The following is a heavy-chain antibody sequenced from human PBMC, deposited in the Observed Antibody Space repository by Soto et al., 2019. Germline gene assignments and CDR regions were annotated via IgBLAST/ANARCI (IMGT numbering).Heavy chain of an antibody. J-gene: IGHJ4*02. CDR3: VKDRYYDSSGSRPFDY. CDR2: ISSNGGST. D-gene: IGHD3-22*01. V-gene: IGHV3-64D*06. CDR1: GFTFSSYA. Sequence: PGGSLRLSCSASGFTFSSYAMHWVRQAPGKGLEYVSAISSNGGSTYYADSVKGRFTISRDNPKNTLYLQMSSLRAEDTAVYYCVKDRYYDSSGSRPFDYWGQGTLVTVSS.